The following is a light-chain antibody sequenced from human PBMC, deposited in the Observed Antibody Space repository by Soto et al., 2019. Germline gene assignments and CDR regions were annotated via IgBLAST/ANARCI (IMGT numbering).Light chain of an antibody. CDR1: QSIIDY. CDR3: QKYDTAPQT. J-gene: IGKJ1*01. V-gene: IGKV1-27*01. CDR2: AAS. Sequence: DIQMTQSPSSLSASVGDKVTITCRASQSIIDYLAWYQQRPGKVPKLLIYAASTLQTGVPSRFSGSGAGTDFTLTISSLQPEDVGSYYCQKYDTAPQTFGQGTRVEIK.